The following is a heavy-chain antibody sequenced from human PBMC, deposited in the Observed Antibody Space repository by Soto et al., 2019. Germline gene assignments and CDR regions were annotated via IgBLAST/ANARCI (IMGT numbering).Heavy chain of an antibody. CDR1: GFLFSAYT. CDR2: ISDYSSYI. Sequence: SGGSLKLSCSASGFLFSAYTMNLVRQAPGKGLEWLSSISDYSSYIDYADSLRGRFIVSRDNARNSLYLQIDSLGVEDTAVYYCATPYYFNHWGPGTLVTVSS. V-gene: IGHV3-21*06. J-gene: IGHJ1*01. D-gene: IGHD3-16*01. CDR3: ATPYYFNH.